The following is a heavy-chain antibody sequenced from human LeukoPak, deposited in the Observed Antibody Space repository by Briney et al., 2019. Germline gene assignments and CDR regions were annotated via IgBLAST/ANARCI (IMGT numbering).Heavy chain of an antibody. CDR2: IYNGGST. V-gene: IGHV3-53*01. J-gene: IGHJ4*02. CDR3: ARAKPKNMVRGLIMRRESRYYFDY. Sequence: PGGSLRLSCAASGFTVSSNYMSWVRQAPGKGLEWVSVIYNGGSTYYADSVKGRFTISRDNSKSTLYIQMNSLRAEDTAAYYCARAKPKNMVRGLIMRRESRYYFDYWGQGTLVTVSS. D-gene: IGHD3-10*01. CDR1: GFTVSSNY.